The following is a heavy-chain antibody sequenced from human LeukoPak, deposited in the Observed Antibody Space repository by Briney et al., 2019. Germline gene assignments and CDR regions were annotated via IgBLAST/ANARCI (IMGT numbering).Heavy chain of an antibody. CDR3: TRDRLSFY. V-gene: IGHV3-49*03. J-gene: IGHJ4*02. CDR2: IRSKTYGGTT. CDR1: RFTFGDDA. D-gene: IGHD3-16*02. Sequence: GRSLRLSCTASRFTFGDDAMSSFRPAPGKGLEWVGFIRSKTYGGTTEYASSVKGRFTISRDVSKSIAYLQMNSLKTEATAVYYCTRDRLSFYWGQGTLVTVSS.